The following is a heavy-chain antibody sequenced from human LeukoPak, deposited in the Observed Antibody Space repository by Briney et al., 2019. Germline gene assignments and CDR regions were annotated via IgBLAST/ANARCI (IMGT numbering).Heavy chain of an antibody. J-gene: IGHJ4*02. CDR2: IISISYYI. V-gene: IGHV3-21*01. CDR1: GFTLKSNN. CDR3: ARGASYVWGNYRLDY. D-gene: IGHD3-16*02. Sequence: GGSLRLSCAASGFTLKSNNRNWVGRAPGRGGEWVSSIISISYYIYYADSVKGPFTISRDNAKNAVYLQVNSLRAEDTAVYYCARGASYVWGNYRLDYWGQGTLVTVSS.